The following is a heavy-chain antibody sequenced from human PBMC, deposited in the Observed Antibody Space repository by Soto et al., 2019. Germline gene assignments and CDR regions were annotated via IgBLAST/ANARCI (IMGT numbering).Heavy chain of an antibody. V-gene: IGHV3-48*03. D-gene: IGHD3-9*01. CDR2: IDNSGDSI. CDR3: ARTAYYHILTGYYPFDY. Sequence: HPGGSLRLSCAASGFTFSSYQMNWVRHVPGKGLEWIAYIDNSGDSIFYADSVKGRFTISRDNAKNSLHLQINSLRAEDTAVYYCARTAYYHILTGYYPFDYWGLGTLVTVSS. J-gene: IGHJ4*02. CDR1: GFTFSSYQ.